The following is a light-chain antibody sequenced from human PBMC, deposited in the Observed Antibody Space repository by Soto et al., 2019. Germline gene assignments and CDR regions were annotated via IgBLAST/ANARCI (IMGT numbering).Light chain of an antibody. CDR2: CNR. V-gene: IGLV1-40*01. Sequence: QSVLTQPPSVSGAPGQRVTISCTGSSSNIGAGYDVHWYQQLPGTAHKLLIYCNRNRPSGVPDRFSCCKSGTSAALPITGLLAADEAADYCRSSYSCRSGDVVFGGGTKLTVL. CDR1: SSNIGAGYD. CDR3: RSSYSCRSGDVV. J-gene: IGLJ2*01.